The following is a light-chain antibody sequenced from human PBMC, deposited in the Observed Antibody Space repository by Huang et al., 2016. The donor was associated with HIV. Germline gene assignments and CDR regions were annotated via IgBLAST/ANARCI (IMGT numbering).Light chain of an antibody. CDR2: DAA. J-gene: IGKJ5*01. CDR1: QSVSSY. CDR3: QQRSNWPAT. V-gene: IGKV3-11*01. Sequence: EIVLTQSPATLSLSPGESATLSCRTSQSVSSYLAWYQQKPGQAPRLLIYDAAKRATGIPARFRGSGSGTDFAITINSLEPEDFAVYYCQQRSNWPATFGQGTRLEI.